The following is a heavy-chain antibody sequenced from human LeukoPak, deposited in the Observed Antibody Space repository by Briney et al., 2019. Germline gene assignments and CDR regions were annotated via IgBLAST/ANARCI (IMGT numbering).Heavy chain of an antibody. Sequence: PGRSLRLSCAASGFTFDDYAMHWVQQAPGKGLEWVSGISWNSGSIGYADSVKGRFTISRDNAKNSLYLQMNSLRAEDTALYYCAKNVDILTGYFPDAFDIWGQGTMVTVSS. CDR2: ISWNSGSI. CDR1: GFTFDDYA. V-gene: IGHV3-9*01. J-gene: IGHJ3*02. D-gene: IGHD3-9*01. CDR3: AKNVDILTGYFPDAFDI.